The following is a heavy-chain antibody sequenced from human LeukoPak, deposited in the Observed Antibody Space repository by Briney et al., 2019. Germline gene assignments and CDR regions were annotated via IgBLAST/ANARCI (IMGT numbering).Heavy chain of an antibody. CDR3: ASAGYSYGYY. D-gene: IGHD5-18*01. V-gene: IGHV4-59*12. J-gene: IGHJ4*02. Sequence: SETLSLTCTVSGGSISNYYWSWIRQSPGKGLEWIGYIYYSGSANYNPSLKSRVTISVNTSKNQFSLKLSSVTAADTAVYYCASAGYSYGYYWGQGTLVTVSS. CDR1: GGSISNYY. CDR2: IYYSGSA.